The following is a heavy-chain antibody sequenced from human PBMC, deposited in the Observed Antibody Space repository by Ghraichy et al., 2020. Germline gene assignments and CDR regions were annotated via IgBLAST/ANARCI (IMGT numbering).Heavy chain of an antibody. CDR2: IYWDDDK. V-gene: IGHV2-5*02. CDR3: AHSIVDGNPFDWSFDY. D-gene: IGHD3-9*01. Sequence: SGPTLVKPTQTLTLTCTFSGFSLSTSGVGVGWIRQPPGKALEWLALIYWDDDKRYSPSLKSRLTITKDTSKNQVVLTMTNMDPVDTATYYCAHSIVDGNPFDWSFDYWGQGTLVTVSS. CDR1: GFSLSTSGVG. J-gene: IGHJ4*02.